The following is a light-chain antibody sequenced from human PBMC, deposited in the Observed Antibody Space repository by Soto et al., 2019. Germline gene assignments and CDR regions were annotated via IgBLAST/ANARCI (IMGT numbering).Light chain of an antibody. J-gene: IGLJ3*02. CDR3: AVWDYSLNGWV. Sequence: QSVLTQAPSASGTPGQRVTISCSGSSSNIGSNTVNWYQQLPGTAPKVLIYSNDQRPSGVPDRFSGSKSGTSASLAIGGLQSEDEADYYCAVWDYSLNGWVFGGGTKLTVL. CDR1: SSNIGSNT. V-gene: IGLV1-44*01. CDR2: SND.